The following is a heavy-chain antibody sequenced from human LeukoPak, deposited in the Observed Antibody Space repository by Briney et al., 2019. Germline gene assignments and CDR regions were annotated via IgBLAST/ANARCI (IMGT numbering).Heavy chain of an antibody. CDR3: ARRLMITFGGVINWFDP. Sequence: SETLSLTCTVSGGSLSSSSYYWGWIRQPPGKGLEWLGSIYYSGSTYYNPSLKSRVTISVDTSKNQFSLKLSSVTAADTAVYYCARRLMITFGGVINWFDPWGQGTLVTVSS. V-gene: IGHV4-39*07. D-gene: IGHD3-16*01. J-gene: IGHJ5*02. CDR2: IYYSGST. CDR1: GGSLSSSSYY.